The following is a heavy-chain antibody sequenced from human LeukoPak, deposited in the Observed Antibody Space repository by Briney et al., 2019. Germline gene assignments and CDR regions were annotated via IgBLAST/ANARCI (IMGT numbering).Heavy chain of an antibody. J-gene: IGHJ3*02. CDR2: INPNSGGT. D-gene: IGHD2-2*02. Sequence: ASVKVSCKASGYTFTGYYMHWVRQAPGQGLEWMGWINPNSGGTNYAQKFQGRVTMTRDTSISTAYMELSRLRSDDTAVYDCAREIVVVPAAIKDGAFDIWGQGTMVTVSS. V-gene: IGHV1-2*02. CDR1: GYTFTGYY. CDR3: AREIVVVPAAIKDGAFDI.